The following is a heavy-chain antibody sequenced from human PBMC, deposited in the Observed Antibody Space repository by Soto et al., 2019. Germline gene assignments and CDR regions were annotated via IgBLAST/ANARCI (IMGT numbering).Heavy chain of an antibody. Sequence: PSETLSLTCTVSGGSVSSGSYYWSWIRQPPGKGLEWIGYIYYSGSTNYNPSLKSRVTISVDTSKNQFSLKLSSVTAADTAVYYCARRGRYSSSSGMYNWFEPWGQGTLVTDSS. CDR3: ARRGRYSSSSGMYNWFEP. D-gene: IGHD6-6*01. CDR2: IYYSGST. V-gene: IGHV4-61*01. J-gene: IGHJ5*02. CDR1: GGSVSSGSYY.